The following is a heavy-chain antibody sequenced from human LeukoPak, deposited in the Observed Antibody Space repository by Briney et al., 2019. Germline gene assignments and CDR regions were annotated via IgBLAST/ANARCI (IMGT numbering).Heavy chain of an antibody. Sequence: GESLKISCKGSGYRFTSYWIGWVRQMSGKGLERMGIIYPGDSDTRYSPSFQGQVTISADKSISTAYLQWSSLKASDTAMYYCARQSGGDDVYFQHWGQGTLVTVSS. V-gene: IGHV5-51*01. CDR2: IYPGDSDT. CDR3: ARQSGGDDVYFQH. J-gene: IGHJ1*01. CDR1: GYRFTSYW. D-gene: IGHD2-21*02.